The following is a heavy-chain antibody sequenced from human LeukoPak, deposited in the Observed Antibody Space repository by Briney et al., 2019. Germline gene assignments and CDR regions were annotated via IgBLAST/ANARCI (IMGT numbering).Heavy chain of an antibody. V-gene: IGHV3-21*01. J-gene: IGHJ4*02. CDR1: GFTFSSYS. D-gene: IGHD3-22*01. Sequence: PGGSLRLSCAASGFTFSSYSMNWVRLAPGKGLEWVSSISSSSSYIYYADSVKGRFTISRDNAKNSLYLQMNSLRAEDTAVYYCAKDHYYDSSGYYYFDYWGQGTLVTVSS. CDR3: AKDHYYDSSGYYYFDY. CDR2: ISSSSSYI.